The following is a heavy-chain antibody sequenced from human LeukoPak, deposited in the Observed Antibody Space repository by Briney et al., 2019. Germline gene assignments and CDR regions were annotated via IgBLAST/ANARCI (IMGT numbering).Heavy chain of an antibody. D-gene: IGHD6-13*01. CDR3: AGSPGIAAAGPRFDP. V-gene: IGHV4-34*01. CDR2: INHSGST. J-gene: IGHJ5*02. Sequence: SETLSLTCAVYGGSFSGYYWSWIRQPPGKGLEWIGEINHSGSTNYNPSLKSRVTISVDTSKNQFSLKLSSVTAADTAVYYCAGSPGIAAAGPRFDPWGQGTLVTVSS. CDR1: GGSFSGYY.